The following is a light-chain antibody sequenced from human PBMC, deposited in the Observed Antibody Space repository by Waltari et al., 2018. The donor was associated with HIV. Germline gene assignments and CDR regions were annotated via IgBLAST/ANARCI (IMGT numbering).Light chain of an antibody. CDR2: AAS. Sequence: DIQMTQSPSSLSASVGDRVTITCQASQDINNYLNWYQQKPGKAPKLLIYAASNLETGVPSRFSGSGSGTDFTFTISSLQPEDIATYHCQQYDNLPLTFGGGTKVEIK. V-gene: IGKV1-33*01. J-gene: IGKJ4*01. CDR3: QQYDNLPLT. CDR1: QDINNY.